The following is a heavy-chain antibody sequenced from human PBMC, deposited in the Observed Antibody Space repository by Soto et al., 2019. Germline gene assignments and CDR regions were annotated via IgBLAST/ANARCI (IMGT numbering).Heavy chain of an antibody. CDR2: ISAYNGNT. Sequence: SVKVSFKASCYTFTSYGISWVRQAPGQGLEWMGWISAYNGNTNYAQKLQGRVTMTTDTSTSTAYMELRSLRSDDTAVYYCARVSTSRYYGMDVWGQGTTVTVSS. CDR3: ARVSTSRYYGMDV. CDR1: CYTFTSYG. V-gene: IGHV1-18*01. J-gene: IGHJ6*02. D-gene: IGHD2-2*01.